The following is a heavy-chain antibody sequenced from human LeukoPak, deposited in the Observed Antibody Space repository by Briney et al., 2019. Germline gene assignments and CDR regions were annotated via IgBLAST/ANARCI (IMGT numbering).Heavy chain of an antibody. J-gene: IGHJ4*02. V-gene: IGHV3-21*01. CDR3: ASVSYSSLGDY. D-gene: IGHD6-6*01. CDR1: GFTFSSYS. Sequence: GGSLRLSCAASGFTFSSYSMNWVRQAPGKGLEWVSSISSSSSYIYYADSVKGRFTISRDNAKNSLYLQMNSLRAEDTAVYYCASVSYSSLGDYWGQGTLVTVSS. CDR2: ISSSSSYI.